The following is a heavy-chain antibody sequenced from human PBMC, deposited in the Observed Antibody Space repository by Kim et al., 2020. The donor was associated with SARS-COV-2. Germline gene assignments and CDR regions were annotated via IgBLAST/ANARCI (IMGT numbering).Heavy chain of an antibody. V-gene: IGHV3-53*05. CDR3: AKDDDLGFWH. D-gene: IGHD3-3*01. J-gene: IGHJ4*02. Sequence: GGSLRLSCAASGFSVSNHYMTWVRQPPGTGPNWVAVIYVGDATFYADSVRGRFTISRDNSKNTLYLQMNSLRPEDTAVYYCAKDDDLGFWHWGQGTLVT. CDR2: IYVGDAT. CDR1: GFSVSNHY.